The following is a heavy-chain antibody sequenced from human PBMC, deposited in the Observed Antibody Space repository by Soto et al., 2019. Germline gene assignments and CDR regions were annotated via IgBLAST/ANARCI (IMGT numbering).Heavy chain of an antibody. CDR3: ARDMYGDAGY. CDR1: GYTFTNYG. CDR2: ISAYNGNT. Sequence: QVQLVQSGAEVKKPGASVKVSCKASGYTFTNYGISWVRQAPGQGLEWIGWISAYNGNTNYAQKLQGRVTMNTDTSTSTAYMERRELRSNNTAEYYRARDMYGDAGYWGQGTLVNDYS. V-gene: IGHV1-18*01. D-gene: IGHD4-17*01. J-gene: IGHJ4*02.